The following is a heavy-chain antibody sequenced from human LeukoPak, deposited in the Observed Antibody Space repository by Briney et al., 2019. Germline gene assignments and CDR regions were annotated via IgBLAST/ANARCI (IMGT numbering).Heavy chain of an antibody. J-gene: IGHJ4*02. CDR1: GFTFSSYN. D-gene: IGHD6-6*01. V-gene: IGHV3-48*01. Sequence: PGGSLRLSCAASGFTFSSYNINWVRQAPGKGLEWASYISSSSDAIFYADSVKGRFTISRDNAKSSLYLQMNSLRAEDTAVYYCARTIAARQGDFDYWGQGTLVTVSS. CDR2: ISSSSDAI. CDR3: ARTIAARQGDFDY.